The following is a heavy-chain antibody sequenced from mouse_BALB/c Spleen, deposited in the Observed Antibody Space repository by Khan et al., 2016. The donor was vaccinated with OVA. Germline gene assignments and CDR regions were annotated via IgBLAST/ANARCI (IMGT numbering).Heavy chain of an antibody. CDR2: IWSDGST. V-gene: IGHV2-6-1*01. CDR1: GFSLTNYG. CDR3: ARQPYYHYDIMDY. J-gene: IGHJ4*01. Sequence: VQLKESGPGLVAPSQTLSITCTISGFSLTNYGVHWVRQPPGKGLEWLVVIWSDGSTTYNSAPISRLTTSKDNSKSHVFLKMNCLQTDDTAMYFCARQPYYHYDIMDYWGQGTTVTVAS. D-gene: IGHD2-10*01.